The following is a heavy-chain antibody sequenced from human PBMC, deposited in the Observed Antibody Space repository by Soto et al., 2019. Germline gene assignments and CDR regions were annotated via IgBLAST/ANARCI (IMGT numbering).Heavy chain of an antibody. CDR3: ARDPDPIITIFGVVIKPPFDY. D-gene: IGHD3-3*01. Sequence: GASVKVSCKASGYTFTSYGISWVRQAPGQGLEWMGWISAYNGNTNYAQKLQGRVTMTTDTSTSTAYMELRSLRSDDTAVYYCARDPDPIITIFGVVIKPPFDYWGQGTLVTVSS. J-gene: IGHJ4*02. CDR2: ISAYNGNT. V-gene: IGHV1-18*01. CDR1: GYTFTSYG.